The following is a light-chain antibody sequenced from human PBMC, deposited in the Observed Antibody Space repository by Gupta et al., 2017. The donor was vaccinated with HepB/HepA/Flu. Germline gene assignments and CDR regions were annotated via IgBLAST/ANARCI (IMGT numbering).Light chain of an antibody. CDR1: SSNVGINS. Sequence: QSVLTQPPSASGTPGQRVTISCSGSSSNVGINSVNWYQQLPGTAPKLLIYNNSQRPSGVPDRFSGSKSGTSASLAISGLQSEDEATYYCAAWDSSLDGWVFGGGTKLTVL. CDR3: AAWDSSLDGWV. J-gene: IGLJ3*02. CDR2: NNS. V-gene: IGLV1-44*01.